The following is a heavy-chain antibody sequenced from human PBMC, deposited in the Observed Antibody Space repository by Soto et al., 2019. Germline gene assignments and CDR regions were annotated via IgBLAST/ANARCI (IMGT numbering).Heavy chain of an antibody. V-gene: IGHV3-53*01. CDR2: IYSGSST. D-gene: IGHD3-3*01. Sequence: PGGSLRLSCVASGFTVSSSYMSWVRQAPGKGLEWVSVIYSGSSTFYAGSVRGRFTISRDDSENTVFLQLNSLRAEDTAVYYCARLGGPEVXYYDFRSGAPRPRPFDSWGQGTLVTVSS. CDR1: GFTVSSSY. CDR3: ARLGGPEVXYYDFRSGAPRPRPFDS. J-gene: IGHJ4*02.